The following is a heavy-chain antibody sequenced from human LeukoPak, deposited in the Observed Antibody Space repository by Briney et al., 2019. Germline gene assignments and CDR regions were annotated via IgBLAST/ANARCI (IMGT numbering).Heavy chain of an antibody. D-gene: IGHD3-3*01. CDR2: IKPGGSEK. CDR3: ARSDHYDLVSGFFDY. Sequence: PGGSLRLSCAVSGFTFTEYWMSWVRQAPGKGLEWVANIKPGGSEKYYAQSVKGRFTISRDNANNSLYLQLNSLRDEDTALYYCARSDHYDLVSGFFDYWGQGTLVTVSS. CDR1: GFTFTEYW. V-gene: IGHV3-7*01. J-gene: IGHJ4*02.